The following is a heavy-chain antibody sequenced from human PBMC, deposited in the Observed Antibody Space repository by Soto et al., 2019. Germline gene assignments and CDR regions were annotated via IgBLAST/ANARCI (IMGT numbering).Heavy chain of an antibody. V-gene: IGHV3-74*01. J-gene: IGHJ6*03. Sequence: EMQLVESGGDLVQPGGSLRLSCATSGFTFSSYWLHWVRQAPGKGLVWVSRIKSDGTSPTYADSVKGRFTISRDDAKNTLYLQMSGLRAEDTAVYSCPRATKYYYMDVWGKGTTVTVSS. CDR2: IKSDGTSP. CDR3: PRATKYYYMDV. CDR1: GFTFSSYW.